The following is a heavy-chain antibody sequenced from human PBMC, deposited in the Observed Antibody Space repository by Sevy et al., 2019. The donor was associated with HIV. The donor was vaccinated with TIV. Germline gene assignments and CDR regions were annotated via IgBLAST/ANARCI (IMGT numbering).Heavy chain of an antibody. J-gene: IGHJ6*03. CDR2: IYHSGST. Sequence: SETLSLTCAVSGYSISSGYYWGWIRQPPGKGLEWSGSIYHSGSTYYNTSLKSRVTISVDTSKNQFSLKLSSVTAADTAVYYCARGIAARRYYYYYYMDVWGKGTTVTVSS. CDR3: ARGIAARRYYYYYYMDV. D-gene: IGHD6-6*01. V-gene: IGHV4-38-2*01. CDR1: GYSISSGYY.